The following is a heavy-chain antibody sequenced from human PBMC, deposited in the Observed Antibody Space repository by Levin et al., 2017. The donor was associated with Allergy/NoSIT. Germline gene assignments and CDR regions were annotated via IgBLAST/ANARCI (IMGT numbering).Heavy chain of an antibody. CDR2: IRSKANNYAT. Sequence: PGGSLRLSCAASGFTFSDSTMRWVRQASGRGPEWIGRIRSKANNYATAYAASVKGRFTVSRDDSKNTAYLQMNSLKTEDTAVYYCTRSLYGEYGPPDYWGQGTLVTVSS. CDR3: TRSLYGEYGPPDY. V-gene: IGHV3-73*01. CDR1: GFTFSDST. J-gene: IGHJ4*02. D-gene: IGHD4-17*01.